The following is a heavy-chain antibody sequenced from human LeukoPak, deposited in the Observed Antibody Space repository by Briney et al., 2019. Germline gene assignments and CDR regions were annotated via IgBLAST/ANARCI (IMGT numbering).Heavy chain of an antibody. CDR2: INHSGST. J-gene: IGHJ4*02. V-gene: IGHV4-34*01. D-gene: IGHD5-12*01. Sequence: TSETLSLTCAVYGGSFSGYYWSWIRQPPGKGLEWIGEINHSGSTNYNPSLKSRVTISVDTSKNQFSLKLSSVTAADTAVYYCARASSRLRFHGSFDYWGQGTLVTVSS. CDR3: ARASSRLRFHGSFDY. CDR1: GGSFSGYY.